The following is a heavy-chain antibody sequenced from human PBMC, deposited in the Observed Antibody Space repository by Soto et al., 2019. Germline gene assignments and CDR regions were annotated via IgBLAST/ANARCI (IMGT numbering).Heavy chain of an antibody. CDR3: ARGVRYYDFWSGYFAHHYYYYYMDV. J-gene: IGHJ6*03. V-gene: IGHV4-59*01. CDR1: GGSISSYY. CDR2: IYYSGST. D-gene: IGHD3-3*01. Sequence: SETLSLTCTVSGGSISSYYWSWIRQPPGKGLEWIGYIYYSGSTNYNPSLKSRVTISVDTSKNQFSLKLSSVTAADTAVYYCARGVRYYDFWSGYFAHHYYYYYMDVWGKGTTVTVSS.